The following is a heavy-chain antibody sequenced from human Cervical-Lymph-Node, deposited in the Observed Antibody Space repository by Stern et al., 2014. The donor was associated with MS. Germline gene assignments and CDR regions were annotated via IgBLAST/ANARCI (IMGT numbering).Heavy chain of an antibody. CDR3: ARDITMIGDCFDP. CDR1: GYSFNTYW. D-gene: IGHD3-22*01. J-gene: IGHJ5*02. CDR2: IDPSDSHT. Sequence: EVQLVEFGAEVKKPGKSLRISCKGSGYSFNTYWISWVRQMPGKGLEGMGRIDPSDSHTDNRPPFQGRVNISVAQSTTTAYLQWSSLKASDTAMYYCARDITMIGDCFDPWGQGTLVTVSS. V-gene: IGHV5-10-1*01.